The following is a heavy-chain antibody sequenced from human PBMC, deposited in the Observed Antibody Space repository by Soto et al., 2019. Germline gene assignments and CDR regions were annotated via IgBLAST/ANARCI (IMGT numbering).Heavy chain of an antibody. V-gene: IGHV4-30-4*01. CDR1: GGSISSGDYY. J-gene: IGHJ4*02. CDR2: IYYSGSP. CDR3: AHRRCSGGSCYQTFDY. Sequence: SETLSLTCTVSGGSISSGDYYWSWIRQPPGKGLEWIGSIYYSGSPYYNPSLKSRVTISVGTSKNQFSLKLSSVTAADTAVYYCAHRRCSGGSCYQTFDYWGQGTLVTVSS. D-gene: IGHD2-15*01.